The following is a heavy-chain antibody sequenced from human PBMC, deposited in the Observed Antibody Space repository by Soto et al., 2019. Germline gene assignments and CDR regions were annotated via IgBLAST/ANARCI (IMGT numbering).Heavy chain of an antibody. CDR1: GGSFSGYY. V-gene: IGHV4-34*01. D-gene: IGHD4-17*01. CDR3: AXGPRTGYGDYGFDY. J-gene: IGHJ4*02. CDR2: INHSGST. Sequence: ETLSLTCAVYGGSFSGYYWSWIRQPPGKGMEWIGEINHSGSTNYNPSLKSRVTISVDTSKNQFSLKLSSVPAADTAVYYCAXGPRTGYGDYGFDYWXQXTXXTVSS.